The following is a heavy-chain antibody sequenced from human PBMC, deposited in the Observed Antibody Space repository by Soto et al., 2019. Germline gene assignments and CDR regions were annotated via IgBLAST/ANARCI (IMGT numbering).Heavy chain of an antibody. CDR1: VGSVSSGSYY. CDR3: ARVLAPFDIGY. D-gene: IGHD3-16*01. CDR2: IYSSGST. V-gene: IGHV4-61*01. Sequence: QVQLQESGPGLVKPSETLSLTCTVSVGSVSSGSYYWSWIRQPPGKGLEWIGYIYSSGSTNYNPSLKSRVTISVDTSKNQFSLKLSSVTAADTAVYYCARVLAPFDIGYWGQGTLVTVSS. J-gene: IGHJ4*02.